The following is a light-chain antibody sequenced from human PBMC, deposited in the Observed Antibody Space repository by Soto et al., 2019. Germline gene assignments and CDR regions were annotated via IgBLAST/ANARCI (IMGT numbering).Light chain of an antibody. Sequence: EIVLTQSPGTLSLSPGERATLFCRASQNVGTSLAWYQQIPGQPPRLLIHGASIRATGVPARFTGSGSGTEFTLTISGLQSEDLAVYYCQRYNDWPPWTFGQGTKVDIK. J-gene: IGKJ1*01. CDR1: QNVGTS. CDR2: GAS. V-gene: IGKV3-15*01. CDR3: QRYNDWPPWT.